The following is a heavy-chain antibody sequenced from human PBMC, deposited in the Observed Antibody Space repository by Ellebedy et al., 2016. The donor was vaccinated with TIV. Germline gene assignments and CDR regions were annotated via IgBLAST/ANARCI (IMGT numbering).Heavy chain of an antibody. J-gene: IGHJ4*02. V-gene: IGHV4-34*01. CDR1: GGSSSGYC. CDR3: ARSSYCGGDCGFDH. Sequence: MPSETLSLTCAVYGGSSSGYCWSWIRQPPGKGLEWIGEINHSGSTNYNPSLKRRFTISVDTSKNQFSLKLSAVTAADTAVYFCARSSYCGGDCGFDHWGQGTLVTVSS. D-gene: IGHD2-21*02. CDR2: INHSGST.